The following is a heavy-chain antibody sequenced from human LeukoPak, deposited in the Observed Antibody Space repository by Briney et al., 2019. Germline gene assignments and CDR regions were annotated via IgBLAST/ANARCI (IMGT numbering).Heavy chain of an antibody. CDR1: GGSISSSSYY. V-gene: IGHV4-39*01. CDR2: IYYSGST. CDR3: ARAQYYYDTRYYFDY. Sequence: SETPSLTCTVSGGSISSSSYYWGWIRQPPGKGLEWIGSIYYSGSTYYNPSLKSRVTISVDTSKNQFSLKLSSVTAADTAVYYCARAQYYYDTRYYFDYWGQGTLVTVSS. J-gene: IGHJ4*02. D-gene: IGHD3-22*01.